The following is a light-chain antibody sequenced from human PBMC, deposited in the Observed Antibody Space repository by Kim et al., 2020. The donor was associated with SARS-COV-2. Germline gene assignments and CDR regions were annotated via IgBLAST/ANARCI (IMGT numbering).Light chain of an antibody. Sequence: APGATATITGGGDKIGPKKVHWYQRKPGQAPELVMYYDSDRPSRIPERFYGSNSGNTATLFIDRVEAGDEADYFCQVWESGSDHPVFGTGTKVTVL. CDR2: YDS. CDR3: QVWESGSDHPV. V-gene: IGLV3-21*01. CDR1: KIGPKK. J-gene: IGLJ1*01.